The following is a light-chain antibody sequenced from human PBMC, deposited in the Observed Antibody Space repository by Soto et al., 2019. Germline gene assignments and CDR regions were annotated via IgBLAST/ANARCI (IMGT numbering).Light chain of an antibody. V-gene: IGKV1-33*01. Sequence: DIQMTQSPSSLSASVGDRVTITCQASQDISNYLNWYQQKPGKAPKLLMYDASNLETGVPSRFSGSGSGTDFTFTIRILQPEDIATYYCQQYDNLTLTFGGGTKVESK. CDR2: DAS. CDR1: QDISNY. J-gene: IGKJ4*01. CDR3: QQYDNLTLT.